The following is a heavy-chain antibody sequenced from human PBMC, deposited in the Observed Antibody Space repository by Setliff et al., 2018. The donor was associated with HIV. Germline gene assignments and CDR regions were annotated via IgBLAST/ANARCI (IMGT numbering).Heavy chain of an antibody. CDR2: ISSSGDIK. CDR1: GFTVSTNY. Sequence: GESLKISCAASGFTVSTNYMTWVRQAPGKGLEWLAYISSSGDIKNYADSVKGRFTVSRDNAKKTLFLQMNSLRVEDTALYYCAREQGRRVEYWGQGTLVTVSS. J-gene: IGHJ4*02. V-gene: IGHV3-11*04. CDR3: AREQGRRVEY.